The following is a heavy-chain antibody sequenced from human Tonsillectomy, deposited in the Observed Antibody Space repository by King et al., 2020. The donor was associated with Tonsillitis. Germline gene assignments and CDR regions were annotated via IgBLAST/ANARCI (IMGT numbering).Heavy chain of an antibody. Sequence: QLVQSGAEVKKPGASVKVSCKASGYTFTSYGITWVRQAPGQGLEWMGWISAYNGNTNRAQKLQGRVTMTTDTSTSTAYMELRSLRSDDTAVYYCARWAVGQLPAVGYFDYWGQGTLVTVSS. V-gene: IGHV1-18*04. J-gene: IGHJ4*02. CDR2: ISAYNGNT. CDR1: GYTFTSYG. CDR3: ARWAVGQLPAVGYFDY. D-gene: IGHD3-16*01.